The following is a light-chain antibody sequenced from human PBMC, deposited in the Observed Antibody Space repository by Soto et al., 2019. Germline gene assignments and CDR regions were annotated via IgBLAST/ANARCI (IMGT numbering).Light chain of an antibody. V-gene: IGKV3-20*01. CDR3: QQFGSSPPYT. CDR1: QNVSTKN. J-gene: IGKJ2*01. CDR2: GAS. Sequence: EIVLTQSPATLSLAPGDRANLSCRASQNVSTKNLAWYQQKPGQAPRLLIFGASSRATGISDRFSGSGSGTDFSLTVSRLEPEDFAVYYCQQFGSSPPYTFGQGTKVEIK.